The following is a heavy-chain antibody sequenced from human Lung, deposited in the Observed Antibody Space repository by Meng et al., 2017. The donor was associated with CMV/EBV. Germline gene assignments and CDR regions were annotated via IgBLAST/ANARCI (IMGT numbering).Heavy chain of an antibody. CDR2: IDDSGST. J-gene: IGHJ4*02. Sequence: VPLQASGPGLVKPSGTLPLTCGASGVSISSKIRWTWVRQPPGKGLEWIGDIDDSGSTNYNPSLNSRISISLDKSKNHFSLKVNSVTAADTAVYYCARGKQDAWELLAYWGQGALVTVSS. V-gene: IGHV4-4*02. CDR3: ARGKQDAWELLAY. D-gene: IGHD1-26*01. CDR1: GVSISSKIR.